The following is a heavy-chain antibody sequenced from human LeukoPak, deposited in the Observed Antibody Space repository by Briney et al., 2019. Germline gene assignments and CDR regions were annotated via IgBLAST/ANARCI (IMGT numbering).Heavy chain of an antibody. V-gene: IGHV1-69*04. CDR3: VLPLGPVETTMPDPKRYNWFDP. Sequence: ASVKVSCKASGGTFSSYAISWVRQAPGQGLEWMGRIIPILGIANYAQKFQGRVTITADKSTNTAYMELSSLRSEDTAVYYCVLPLGPVETTMPDPKRYNWFDPWGQGTLVTVSS. CDR2: IIPILGIA. D-gene: IGHD2-2*01. J-gene: IGHJ5*02. CDR1: GGTFSSYA.